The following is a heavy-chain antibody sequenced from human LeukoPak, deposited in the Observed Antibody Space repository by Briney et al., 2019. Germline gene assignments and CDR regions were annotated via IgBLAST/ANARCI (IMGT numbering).Heavy chain of an antibody. CDR3: AKDLGPTLLTRFDS. CDR2: IRGNGLST. Sequence: GGSLRLSCAAPGFNLSSYAMTWVHQAPGMGLEWVSGIRGNGLSTYYAHSVKGRFTISRDSSQNTLYLQLNSLRTEDTAVYYCAKDLGPTLLTRFDSWGQGTLVAVSS. D-gene: IGHD3-10*01. V-gene: IGHV3-23*01. J-gene: IGHJ4*02. CDR1: GFNLSSYA.